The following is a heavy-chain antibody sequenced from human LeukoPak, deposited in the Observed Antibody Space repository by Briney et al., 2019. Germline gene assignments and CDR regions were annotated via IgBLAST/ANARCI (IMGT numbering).Heavy chain of an antibody. Sequence: ASVTVSCQASGYTFTRYDINWVRLATGHGLEWMGWMNPNRGHTGYAQKFQGRVTITRNTSISTAYMELSSLRSEDTAVYYCARGSSLYYDCWSGYSGYYYMDVWGKGTTVTVSS. V-gene: IGHV1-8*03. CDR2: MNPNRGHT. D-gene: IGHD3-3*01. CDR3: ARGSSLYYDCWSGYSGYYYMDV. CDR1: GYTFTRYD. J-gene: IGHJ6*03.